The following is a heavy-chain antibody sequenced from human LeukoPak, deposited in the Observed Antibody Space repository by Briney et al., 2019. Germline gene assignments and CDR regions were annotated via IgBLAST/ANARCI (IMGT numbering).Heavy chain of an antibody. D-gene: IGHD3-22*01. CDR1: GYTLTELS. CDR2: FDPEDGET. Sequence: GASVKVSCKVSGYTLTELSMHWVRQAPGKGLEWMGGFDPEDGETIYAQKFQGRVTMTEDTSTDTAYMELSSLRSEDTAVYYCATDYDSSGYYCFDYWGQGTLVTVSS. V-gene: IGHV1-24*01. CDR3: ATDYDSSGYYCFDY. J-gene: IGHJ4*02.